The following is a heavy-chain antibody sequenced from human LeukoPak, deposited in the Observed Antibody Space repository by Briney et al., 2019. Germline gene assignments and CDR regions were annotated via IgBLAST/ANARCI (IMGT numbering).Heavy chain of an antibody. CDR2: MSSDRSYI. CDR3: ARDYYGRSASVTFDH. CDR1: GFTFSDYT. V-gene: IGHV3-21*01. Sequence: GGPLRLSCEASGFTFSDYTMNWVRQPPGKGLEWVSYMSSDRSYIKYADSVNGRFATFRDNTKNSLFWEMRSLRSEDTAVYFFARDYYGRSASVTFDHWGQGHLVTIS. J-gene: IGHJ4*02. D-gene: IGHD3-22*01.